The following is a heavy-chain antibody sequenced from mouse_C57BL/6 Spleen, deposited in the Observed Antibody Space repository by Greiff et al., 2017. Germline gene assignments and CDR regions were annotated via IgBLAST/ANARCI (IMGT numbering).Heavy chain of an antibody. CDR2: ISDGGSYT. D-gene: IGHD2-4*01. Sequence: EVMLVESGGGLVKPGGSLKLSCAASGFTFSSYAMSWVRQTPEQRLELVATISDGGSYTYYPDNVQGRFTISRDNAKNNLYLQMSHLKPEDTAMYYGARGDYDYDGAWFAYWGEGTLDTGSA. V-gene: IGHV5-4*03. CDR1: GFTFSSYA. CDR3: ARGDYDYDGAWFAY. J-gene: IGHJ3*01.